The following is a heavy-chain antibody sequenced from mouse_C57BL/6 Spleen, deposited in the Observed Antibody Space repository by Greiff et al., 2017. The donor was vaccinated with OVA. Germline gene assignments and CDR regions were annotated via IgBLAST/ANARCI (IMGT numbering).Heavy chain of an antibody. Sequence: VQLQQSGPVLVQPGASVKMSCMASGYTFTDYYMNWVKQSHGKSLEWIGVIIPYTGGTSYNQTFTGKATLTVDKSSSTAYMEVNSMISEGSAVYYRARFYYGSSYAMDYGGQGTSVTVSS. CDR1: GYTFTDYY. D-gene: IGHD1-1*01. CDR2: IIPYTGGT. V-gene: IGHV1-19*01. CDR3: ARFYYGSSYAMDY. J-gene: IGHJ4*01.